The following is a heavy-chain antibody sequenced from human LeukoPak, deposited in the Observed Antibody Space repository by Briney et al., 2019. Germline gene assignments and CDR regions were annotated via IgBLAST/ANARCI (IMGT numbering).Heavy chain of an antibody. J-gene: IGHJ3*02. CDR2: IYTSGST. V-gene: IGHV4-61*02. D-gene: IGHD1-1*01. CDR1: GGSISSGSYY. CDR3: ARVGYYAFDI. Sequence: IPSETLSLTCTVSGGSISSGSYYWSWIRQPAGKGLEWIGRIYTSGSTNYNPSLKSRVTISVDTSKNQFSLKLSSVTAADTAVYYCARVGYYAFDIWGQGTMVTVSS.